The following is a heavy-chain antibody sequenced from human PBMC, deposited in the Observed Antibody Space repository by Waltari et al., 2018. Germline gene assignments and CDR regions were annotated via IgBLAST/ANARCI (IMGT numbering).Heavy chain of an antibody. Sequence: QVQLVQSGAEVKKPGASVKVSCKASGYTFTSYYMHWVRQAPGQGLEWMGIINPSGGSTSYAQKCQGRVTISVDTSKNQFSLKLSSVTAADTAVYYCARLARMVRGADFDYWGQGTLVTVSS. V-gene: IGHV1-46*01. CDR1: GYTFTSYY. D-gene: IGHD3-10*01. CDR3: ARLARMVRGADFDY. CDR2: INPSGGST. J-gene: IGHJ4*02.